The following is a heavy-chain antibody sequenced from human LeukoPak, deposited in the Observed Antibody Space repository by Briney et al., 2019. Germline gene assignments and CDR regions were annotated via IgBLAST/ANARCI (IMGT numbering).Heavy chain of an antibody. V-gene: IGHV4-30-2*01. CDR3: ARDQPEGYFDY. Sequence: SETLSLTCAVSGGSISSGGYSWSWIRQPPGKGLEWIGYIYHSGSTYYNPSLKSRVTTSVDRSKNQFSLKLSSVTAADTAVYYCARDQPEGYFDYWGQGTLVTVSS. J-gene: IGHJ4*02. CDR2: IYHSGST. CDR1: GGSISSGGYS.